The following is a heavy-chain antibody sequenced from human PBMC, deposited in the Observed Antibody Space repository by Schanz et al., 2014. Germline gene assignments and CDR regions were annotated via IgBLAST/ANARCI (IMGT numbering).Heavy chain of an antibody. CDR1: GFTFSSYS. J-gene: IGHJ2*01. V-gene: IGHV3-21*04. CDR2: ISRSSSSI. D-gene: IGHD1-26*01. Sequence: EVQLVESGGGLVKPGGSLRLSCAASGFTFSSYSMNWVRQAPGKGLEWVSSISRSSSSIYYADSVKGRFTISRDNAKNSLYLQMNNLRAEDTAVYYCPREMGSALLRYFDLWGRGTLVTVSS. CDR3: PREMGSALLRYFDL.